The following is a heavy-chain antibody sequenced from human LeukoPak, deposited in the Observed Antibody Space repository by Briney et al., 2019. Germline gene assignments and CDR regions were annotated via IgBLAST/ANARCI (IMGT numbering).Heavy chain of an antibody. CDR2: ISGSGGST. D-gene: IGHD6-25*01. CDR1: GFTFSGYA. J-gene: IGHJ3*02. V-gene: IGHV3-23*01. Sequence: PGGSLRLSCAASGFTFSGYAMSWVRQAPGKGLEWVSAISGSGGSTYYADSVKGRFTISRDNSKNTLYLQMNSLRAEDTAVYYCAKDPWGGGYPDAFDIWGQGTMVTVSS. CDR3: AKDPWGGGYPDAFDI.